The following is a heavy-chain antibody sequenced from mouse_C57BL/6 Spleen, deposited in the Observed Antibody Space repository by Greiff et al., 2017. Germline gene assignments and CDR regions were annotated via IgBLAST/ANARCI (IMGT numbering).Heavy chain of an antibody. CDR2: IYPGDGDT. Sequence: VQVVESGPELVKPGASVKISCKASGYAFSSSWMHWVKQRPGKGLEWIGRIYPGDGDTNYNGKFKGKATLTADKSSSTAYMQLSSLTSEDSAVYCCARSVTVVASYWYFDVWGTGTTVTVSS. D-gene: IGHD1-1*01. J-gene: IGHJ1*03. CDR3: ARSVTVVASYWYFDV. V-gene: IGHV1-82*01. CDR1: GYAFSSSW.